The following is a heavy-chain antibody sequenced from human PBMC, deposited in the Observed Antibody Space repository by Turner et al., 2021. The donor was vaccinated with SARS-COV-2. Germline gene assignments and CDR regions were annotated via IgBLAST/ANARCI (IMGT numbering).Heavy chain of an antibody. V-gene: IGHV3-30*18. CDR1: GFTFSSYG. D-gene: IGHD4-4*01. J-gene: IGHJ4*02. Sequence: QVQLVEAGGGGVQPGRSLVLSCAASGFTFSSYGMHWVRQAPGKGLEWVAVTSYDGSNKYYADSVKGRFTISRDNSKNTLYLQMNSLRAEDTAVYYCAKQQGLYSNPMYYFDYWGQGTLVTVSS. CDR3: AKQQGLYSNPMYYFDY. CDR2: TSYDGSNK.